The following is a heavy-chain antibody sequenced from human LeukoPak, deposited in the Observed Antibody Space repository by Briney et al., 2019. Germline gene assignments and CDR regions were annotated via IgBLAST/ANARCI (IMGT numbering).Heavy chain of an antibody. J-gene: IGHJ6*02. CDR1: GYTFTGYY. V-gene: IGHV1-2*02. Sequence: ASVKVSCKASGYTFTGYYMHWVRQAPGQGLEWMGWINPNSGGTNYAQKLQGRVTMTTDTSTSTAYMELRSLRSDDTAVYYCARSITMVRGVPPRYGMDVWGQGTTVTVSS. D-gene: IGHD3-10*01. CDR3: ARSITMVRGVPPRYGMDV. CDR2: INPNSGGT.